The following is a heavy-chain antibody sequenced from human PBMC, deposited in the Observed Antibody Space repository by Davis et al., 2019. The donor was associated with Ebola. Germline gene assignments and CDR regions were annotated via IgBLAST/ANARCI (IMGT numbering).Heavy chain of an antibody. Sequence: SLITSRPSPCFLFGDYALTRVRQAPGRGLEWVGFIRTKRYDRTTHYAASMKGRFTISSDDSKSIAYLQFNSLKTEDTAVYYCTRVKDKSGYYYGDMGSWGQGNLVTVSS. D-gene: IGHD3-22*01. CDR2: IRTKRYDRTT. CDR3: TRVKDKSGYYYGDMGS. V-gene: IGHV3-49*04. J-gene: IGHJ5*02. CDR1: CFLFGDYA.